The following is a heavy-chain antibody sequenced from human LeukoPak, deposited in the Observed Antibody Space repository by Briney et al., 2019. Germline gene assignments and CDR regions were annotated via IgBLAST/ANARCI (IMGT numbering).Heavy chain of an antibody. Sequence: GGSLRLSCAASGFTFSSYAMSWVRQAPGKGREWVSAISGSGGSTYYADSVKGGFTISRDNSRNTLYLQMNSLRAEDTAVYYCAKGVRRSSDYSSPVDYWGQGTLVTVSS. CDR2: ISGSGGST. CDR3: AKGVRRSSDYSSPVDY. V-gene: IGHV3-23*01. D-gene: IGHD3-22*01. CDR1: GFTFSSYA. J-gene: IGHJ4*02.